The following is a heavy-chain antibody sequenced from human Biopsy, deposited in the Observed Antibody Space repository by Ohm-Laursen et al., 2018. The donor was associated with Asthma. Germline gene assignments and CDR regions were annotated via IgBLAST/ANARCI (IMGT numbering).Heavy chain of an antibody. CDR2: IHYSGSA. V-gene: IGHV4-59*12. D-gene: IGHD1-26*01. Sequence: SDTLSLTCTVSGVSIRSYYWTWIRQPPGKGLEWIGNIHYSGSAYSNPSLKSRVTISVDTSKKQISLRLTSVTAADTAVYYCARGGSSRLSQWELLVSGGKRAHSYYGMDVWGQGTTVTVSS. CDR1: GVSIRSYY. J-gene: IGHJ6*02. CDR3: ARGGSSRLSQWELLVSGGKRAHSYYGMDV.